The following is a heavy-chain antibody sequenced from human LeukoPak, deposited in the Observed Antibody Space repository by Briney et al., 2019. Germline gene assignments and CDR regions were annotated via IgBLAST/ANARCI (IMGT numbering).Heavy chain of an antibody. J-gene: IGHJ4*02. Sequence: PGGSLRLSCAASGFTFSSYWMHWVRQAPGKGLEWVANIKHDGSDKYYVDSVKGRFTISRDNSKNSLYLQMSSLRAEDSAVFYCAIYDTTTGGSAARGQGTLVTVSS. CDR1: GFTFSSYW. CDR2: IKHDGSDK. D-gene: IGHD2-8*02. V-gene: IGHV3-7*02. CDR3: AIYDTTTGGSAA.